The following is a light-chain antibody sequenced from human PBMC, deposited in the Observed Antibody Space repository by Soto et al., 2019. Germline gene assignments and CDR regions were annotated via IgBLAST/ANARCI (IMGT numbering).Light chain of an antibody. CDR3: QQRSNWPPV. CDR2: DAS. V-gene: IGKV3-11*01. CDR1: QSVSSY. J-gene: IGKJ3*01. Sequence: EIVLTQSPATLSLSPGERATLSCRASQSVSSYLAWYQQKSGQAPRLLIYDASNRATGIPARFSGSGSGTDFTLTISSLEPEDFAVYYCQQRSNWPPVFGPGTKVDIK.